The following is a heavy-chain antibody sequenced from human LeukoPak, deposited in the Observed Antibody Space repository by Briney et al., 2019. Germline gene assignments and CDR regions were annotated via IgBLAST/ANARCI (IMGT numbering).Heavy chain of an antibody. Sequence: SVKVSCKVSGYTLTELSMHWVRQAPGKGLEWMGGFHPEDGETIYAQKFQGRVTMTEDTSTDTAYMELSSLRSEDTAVYYCATDIIRTYYYDSSGHYLDYWGQGTLVTVSS. CDR1: GYTLTELS. V-gene: IGHV1-24*01. CDR2: FHPEDGET. D-gene: IGHD3-22*01. J-gene: IGHJ4*02. CDR3: ATDIIRTYYYDSSGHYLDY.